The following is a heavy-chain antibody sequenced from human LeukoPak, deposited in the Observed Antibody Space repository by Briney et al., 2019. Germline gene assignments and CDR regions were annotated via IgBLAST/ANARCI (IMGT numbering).Heavy chain of an antibody. V-gene: IGHV3-15*01. CDR2: IKSKTDGGTT. Sequence: PGGSLRLSCAASGFTFSSYSMSWVRQAPGKGLEWVGRIKSKTDGGTTDYAAPVKGRFTISRDDSKNTLYLQMNSLKTEDTAVYYCTTDERQRFGGYEQFDYWGQGTLVTVSS. CDR1: GFTFSSYS. J-gene: IGHJ4*02. D-gene: IGHD3-10*01. CDR3: TTDERQRFGGYEQFDY.